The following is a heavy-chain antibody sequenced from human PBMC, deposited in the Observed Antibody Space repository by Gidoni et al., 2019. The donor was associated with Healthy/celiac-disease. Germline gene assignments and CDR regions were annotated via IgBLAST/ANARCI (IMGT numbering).Heavy chain of an antibody. CDR3: ARGGRYYGSGSAYNWFDP. V-gene: IGHV4-34*01. J-gene: IGHJ5*02. CDR2: INHSGST. D-gene: IGHD3-10*01. Sequence: QVQLQQWGAGLLKPSETLSLTCAVYGGSFSGYYWSWIRQPPGKGLEWIGEINHSGSTNYNPSLKSRVTISVDTSKNQFSLKLSSVTAADTAVYYCARGGRYYGSGSAYNWFDPWGQGTLVTVSS. CDR1: GGSFSGYY.